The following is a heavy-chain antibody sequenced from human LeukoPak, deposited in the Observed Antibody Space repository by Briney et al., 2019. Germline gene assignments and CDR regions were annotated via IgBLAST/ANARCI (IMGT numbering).Heavy chain of an antibody. D-gene: IGHD3-10*01. CDR2: IYYSGST. V-gene: IGHV4-59*01. Sequence: SETLSLTCTVSGGSISSYYWSWIRQPPGKGLEWIGYIYYSGSTNYNPSLKSRVTISVDTSKNQFSLKLSSVTAADTAVYYCAGRLEYYYDAFDIWGQGTMVTVSS. J-gene: IGHJ3*02. CDR3: AGRLEYYYDAFDI. CDR1: GGSISSYY.